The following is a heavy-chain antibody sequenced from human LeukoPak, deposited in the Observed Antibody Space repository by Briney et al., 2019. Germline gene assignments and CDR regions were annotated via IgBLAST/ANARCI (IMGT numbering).Heavy chain of an antibody. V-gene: IGHV5-51*01. CDR2: IYPDDSDT. D-gene: IGHD4/OR15-4a*01. Sequence: GESLKISCRGSGYSFPKYWIGWVRQMPGKGLEWMGIIYPDDSDTRYSPSFQGQVTMSVDKSINTAYLQWNSLKASDSAIYYCARSGPADYGDTYWLDPWGQGTLVTVSS. CDR3: ARSGPADYGDTYWLDP. CDR1: GYSFPKYW. J-gene: IGHJ5*02.